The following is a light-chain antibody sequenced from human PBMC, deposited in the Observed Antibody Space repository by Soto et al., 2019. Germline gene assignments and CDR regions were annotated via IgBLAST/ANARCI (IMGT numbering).Light chain of an antibody. CDR2: EVS. CDR1: SSDGGGYNY. V-gene: IGLV2-14*01. Sequence: QSALTQPASVSGSPGQSITISCTGTSSDGGGYNYVSWYQQHPGKAPKLMIYEVSNRPSGVSNRFSGSKSGNTASLTISGLQPEDEADYYCSSYTSSSTLVFGGGTKLTVL. J-gene: IGLJ2*01. CDR3: SSYTSSSTLV.